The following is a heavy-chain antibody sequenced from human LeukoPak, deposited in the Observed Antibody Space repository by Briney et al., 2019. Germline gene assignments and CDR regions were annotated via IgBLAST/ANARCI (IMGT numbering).Heavy chain of an antibody. D-gene: IGHD4-17*01. V-gene: IGHV3-11*01. CDR3: ARGGYPRVTLMTTVTTGRAFDI. J-gene: IGHJ3*02. CDR2: ISSSGNII. CDR1: GFTFSDYY. Sequence: GGSLRLSCAASGFTFSDYYMSWIRQAPGKGLEWVSYISSSGNIIYSADSVKGRFTISRDNAKNSLYLQINSLRAEDTAVYYCARGGYPRVTLMTTVTTGRAFDIWGQGTMVTVSS.